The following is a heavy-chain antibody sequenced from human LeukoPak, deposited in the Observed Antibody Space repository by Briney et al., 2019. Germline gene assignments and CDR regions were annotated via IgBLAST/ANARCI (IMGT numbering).Heavy chain of an antibody. Sequence: PGGSLRLSCAASGFTFSTYSMNWVRQAPGKGLEWVSYISSSSGTIFYADSVKGRFTISRDNAENSLYLQMNSLRAEDTAVYYCARDGHYYYYYMDVWGKGTTVTVSS. CDR1: GFTFSTYS. CDR2: ISSSSGTI. CDR3: ARDGHYYYYYMDV. J-gene: IGHJ6*03. V-gene: IGHV3-48*01.